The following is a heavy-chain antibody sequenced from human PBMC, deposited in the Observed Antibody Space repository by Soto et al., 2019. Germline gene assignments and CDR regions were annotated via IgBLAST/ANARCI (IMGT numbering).Heavy chain of an antibody. CDR1: GFTFDDYA. CDR2: ISWDGGST. CDR3: AKELIAAATLRTNYYYGMDV. Sequence: PGGSLRLSCAASGFTFDDYAMHWVRQAPGKGLEWVSLISWDGGSTYYADSVKGRFTISRDNSKNSLYLQMNSLRAEDTALYYCAKELIAAATLRTNYYYGMDVWGQGTTVTVSS. J-gene: IGHJ6*02. D-gene: IGHD6-13*01. V-gene: IGHV3-43D*04.